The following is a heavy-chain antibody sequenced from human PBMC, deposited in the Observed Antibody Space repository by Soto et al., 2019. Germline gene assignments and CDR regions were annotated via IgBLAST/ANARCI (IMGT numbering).Heavy chain of an antibody. J-gene: IGHJ4*02. D-gene: IGHD3-16*01. Sequence: PGGSLRLSCAASGFKFSNYAMSWVRQAPGKGLEWVSLISATGGGTYYADSVKGRFTISRDNSHNTLYLQVHSLTAEDTAVYYCAKVRREGGNSAFYFDFWGQGARVTISS. CDR3: AKVRREGGNSAFYFDF. CDR2: ISATGGGT. CDR1: GFKFSNYA. V-gene: IGHV3-23*01.